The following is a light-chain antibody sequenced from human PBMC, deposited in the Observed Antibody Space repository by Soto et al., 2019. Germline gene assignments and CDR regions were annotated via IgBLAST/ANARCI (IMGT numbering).Light chain of an antibody. Sequence: EIVLTQSPGTLSLSPGERATLSCRASQSVSSSYLAGYQQKPGQAPRLLIYAASSRATGIPDRFSGSGSGTDFTLTISRLEPEAVAVYYCQQYGSSPLYTFGQGTKLEIK. CDR1: QSVSSSY. CDR2: AAS. CDR3: QQYGSSPLYT. V-gene: IGKV3-20*01. J-gene: IGKJ2*01.